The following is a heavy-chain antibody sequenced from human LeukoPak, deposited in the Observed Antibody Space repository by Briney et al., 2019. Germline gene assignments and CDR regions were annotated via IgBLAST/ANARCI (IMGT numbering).Heavy chain of an antibody. J-gene: IGHJ4*02. D-gene: IGHD3-10*01. CDR1: GFTFSSYG. CDR2: ITGSGGST. CDR3: AKKHAVVRERGLYYFDS. Sequence: GGSLRLSCAASGFTFSSYGMSWVRQAPGKGLEWVSSITGSGGSTYYADSVKGRFTISRDNSKNTLYLQLNGLRAEDTAIYYCAKKHAVVRERGLYYFDSWGQGTLVTVSS. V-gene: IGHV3-23*01.